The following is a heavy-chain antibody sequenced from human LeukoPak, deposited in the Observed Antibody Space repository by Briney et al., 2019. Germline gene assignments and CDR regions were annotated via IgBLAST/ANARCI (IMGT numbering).Heavy chain of an antibody. CDR3: ARSNSATIPGADP. CDR1: GFTFSRHS. J-gene: IGHJ5*02. CDR2: IYSGGST. Sequence: GGSMRLSCVASGFTFSRHSMSWVRQAPGKGLEWVSIIYSGGSTYYADSVKGRFTISRDNSKNTLFLQMNSLRAEDTAMYYCARSNSATIPGADPWGQGTLVTVSS. V-gene: IGHV3-53*01. D-gene: IGHD1-26*01.